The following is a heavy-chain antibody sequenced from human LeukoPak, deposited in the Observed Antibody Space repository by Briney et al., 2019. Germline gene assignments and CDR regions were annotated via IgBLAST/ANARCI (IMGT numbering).Heavy chain of an antibody. Sequence: SETLSLTCTVSGGSISSSSYYWGWIRQPPVKGLEWIGSIYYSGSTYYNPSLKSRVTISVDTSKNQFSLKLSSVTAADTAVYYCARVPTVTFFDYWGQGTLVTVSS. CDR3: ARVPTVTFFDY. CDR1: GGSISSSSYY. V-gene: IGHV4-39*01. CDR2: IYYSGST. J-gene: IGHJ4*02. D-gene: IGHD4-17*01.